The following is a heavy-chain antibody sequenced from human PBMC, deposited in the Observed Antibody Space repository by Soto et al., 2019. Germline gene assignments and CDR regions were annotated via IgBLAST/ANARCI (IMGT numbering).Heavy chain of an antibody. V-gene: IGHV3-21*01. Sequence: EVQLVESGGGLVKPGGSLRLSCAASGFTLRGYSMTCVRQASGKGLEWVSFISSNSNRIFYGDSVKGRFTISRDDAKNALYLDMNSLRAEDTAVYHCARQRYYYDSSGYLHGMDVWGQGTTVTVSS. CDR3: ARQRYYYDSSGYLHGMDV. CDR1: GFTLRGYS. D-gene: IGHD3-22*01. CDR2: ISSNSNRI. J-gene: IGHJ6*02.